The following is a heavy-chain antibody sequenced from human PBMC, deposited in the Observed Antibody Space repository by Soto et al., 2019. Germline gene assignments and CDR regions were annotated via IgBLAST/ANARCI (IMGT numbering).Heavy chain of an antibody. V-gene: IGHV1-18*01. Sequence: GGPVKVSCKASGYTFTSYGISWVRQAPGQGLEWMGRIIPYNGKANYAQKLQGRVTMTADKSTSTAYMELSSLRSEDTAVYYCARDLELRYYYYYMDVWGKGTTVTV. CDR3: ARDLELRYYYYYMDV. CDR2: IIPYNGKA. J-gene: IGHJ6*03. D-gene: IGHD1-7*01. CDR1: GYTFTSYG.